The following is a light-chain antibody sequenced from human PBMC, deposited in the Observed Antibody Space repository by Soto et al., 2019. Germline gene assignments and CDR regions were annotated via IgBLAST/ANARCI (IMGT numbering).Light chain of an antibody. CDR1: SSNIASSS. CDR3: AAWDDSLSGYV. V-gene: IGLV1-47*02. Sequence: QSVLTQPPSASGTPGQRVTISCSGSSSNIASSSVYWYQQLPGTAPKLLIHSNNQRPSGVPDRLSGSKSGTSASLAISGLRSEDEADYYCAAWDDSLSGYVFGTGTKLTVL. J-gene: IGLJ1*01. CDR2: SNN.